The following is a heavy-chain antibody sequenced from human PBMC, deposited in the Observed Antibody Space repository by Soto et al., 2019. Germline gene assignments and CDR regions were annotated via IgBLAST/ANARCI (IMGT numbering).Heavy chain of an antibody. CDR1: GFTFSSYA. CDR2: ISYDGSNK. V-gene: IGHV3-30-3*01. CDR3: ARGVGYSRSWDPTYYFVY. D-gene: IGHD6-13*01. J-gene: IGHJ4*02. Sequence: VQLVESGGGVVQPGRSLRLSCAASGFTFSSYAMHWVRQAPGKGLEWVAVISYDGSNKYYADSVKGRFTISRDNSKNTLYLKMNSLRAEDTAVYYCARGVGYSRSWDPTYYFVYWGQGTLVTVSS.